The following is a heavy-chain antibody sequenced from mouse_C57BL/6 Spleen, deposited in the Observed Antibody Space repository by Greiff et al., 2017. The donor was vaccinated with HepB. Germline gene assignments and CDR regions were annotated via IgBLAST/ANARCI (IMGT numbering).Heavy chain of an antibody. CDR2: IWGVGST. J-gene: IGHJ3*01. V-gene: IGHV2-6*01. D-gene: IGHD4-1*01. Sequence: QVQLQQSGPGLVAPSQSLSITCTVSGFSLTSYGVDWVRQSPGKGLEWLGVIWGVGSTNYNSALKSRLSISKDNSKSQVFLKMNSLQTDDTAMYYCASLTGSSFAYWGQGTLVTVSA. CDR3: ASLTGSSFAY. CDR1: GFSLTSYG.